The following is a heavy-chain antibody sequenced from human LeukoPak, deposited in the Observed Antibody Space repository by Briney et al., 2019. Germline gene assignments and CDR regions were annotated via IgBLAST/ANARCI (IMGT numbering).Heavy chain of an antibody. CDR1: GFTFSDYY. D-gene: IGHD3-16*01. CDR3: AKMWRVGGVTTLDY. Sequence: PGGSLRLSCAASGFTFSDYYMSWIRQAPGKGLEWVSYISNSGSTTYYADSVKGRFTISRENSKDTLYLEMSSLRVDDTAVYYCAKMWRVGGVTTLDYWGQGTLVTVDS. V-gene: IGHV3-11*01. J-gene: IGHJ4*02. CDR2: ISNSGSTT.